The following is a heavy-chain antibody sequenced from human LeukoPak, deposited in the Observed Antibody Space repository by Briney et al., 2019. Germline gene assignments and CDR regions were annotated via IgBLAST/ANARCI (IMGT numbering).Heavy chain of an antibody. D-gene: IGHD3-16*01. Sequence: SETLSLTCTVSGGSISSGGYYWSWIRQHPGKGLEWIGYIYNSGNTNYNPSLKSRVTMSVDTSKNQFSLKLSSVTAADTAVYYCARDRYALTFDYWGQGTLVTVSS. CDR2: IYNSGNT. CDR3: ARDRYALTFDY. V-gene: IGHV4-61*08. J-gene: IGHJ4*02. CDR1: GGSISSGGYY.